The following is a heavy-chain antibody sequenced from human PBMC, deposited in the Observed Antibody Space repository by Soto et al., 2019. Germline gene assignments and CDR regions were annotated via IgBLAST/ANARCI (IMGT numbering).Heavy chain of an antibody. D-gene: IGHD2-15*01. J-gene: IGHJ5*02. V-gene: IGHV4-30-4*01. Sequence: SSETLSLTCSVSGDSITSGDYYWNWVRQAPGKGLEWIGFIYYNGRTYYTPSLYNRISMSLDTSKNQVYLNLSSVTAADTAVYYCARGFWFPVGATPGWFDPWGQGIVVTVSS. CDR1: GDSITSGDYY. CDR3: ARGFWFPVGATPGWFDP. CDR2: IYYNGRT.